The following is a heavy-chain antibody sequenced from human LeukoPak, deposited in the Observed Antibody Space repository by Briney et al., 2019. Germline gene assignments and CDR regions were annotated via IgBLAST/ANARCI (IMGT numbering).Heavy chain of an antibody. CDR1: GFTLSNYN. J-gene: IGHJ4*02. V-gene: IGHV3-48*04. CDR2: ISSSSSTI. CDR3: AREGLYSSSWCDY. D-gene: IGHD6-13*01. Sequence: GGSLRLSCAASGFTLSNYNMNWVRQAPGKGLEWVSYISSSSSTIYYADSVKGRFTISRDNAKNSLYLQMNSLRAEDTAVYYCAREGLYSSSWCDYWGQGTLVTVSS.